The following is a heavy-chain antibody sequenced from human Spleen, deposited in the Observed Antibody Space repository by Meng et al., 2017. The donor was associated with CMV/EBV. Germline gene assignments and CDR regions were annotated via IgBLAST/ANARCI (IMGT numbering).Heavy chain of an antibody. Sequence: GGSLRLSCAASGFAFNNFGIHWVRQAPGKGLEWVAFIGYDGSNKYHADSVKGRFTISRDNSTNTLYLQMDSLRYEDTAVYYCAKDLRAARLNVYPGLPLGSWGQGTLVTVSS. V-gene: IGHV3-30*02. J-gene: IGHJ4*02. CDR3: AKDLRAARLNVYPGLPLGS. CDR1: GFAFNNFG. D-gene: IGHD3-9*01. CDR2: IGYDGSNK.